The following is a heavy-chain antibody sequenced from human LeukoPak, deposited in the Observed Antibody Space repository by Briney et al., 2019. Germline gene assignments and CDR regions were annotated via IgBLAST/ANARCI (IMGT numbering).Heavy chain of an antibody. J-gene: IGHJ4*02. D-gene: IGHD6-13*01. CDR1: GYTFTSYC. CDR2: INPSGGST. Sequence: ASVKVSCKASGYTFTSYCMHWVRQAPGQGLEWMGIINPSGGSTSYAQKFQGRVTMTRDTSTSTVYMELSSLRSEDTAVYYCARAIAAAGLDYWGQGTLVTVSS. V-gene: IGHV1-46*01. CDR3: ARAIAAAGLDY.